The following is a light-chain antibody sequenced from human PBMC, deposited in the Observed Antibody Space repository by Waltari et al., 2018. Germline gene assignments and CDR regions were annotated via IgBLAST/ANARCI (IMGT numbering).Light chain of an antibody. CDR3: FSYAGSDTFV. CDR1: SSDVGGYNY. J-gene: IGLJ1*01. CDR2: EVN. Sequence: QSALTQPPSASGSPGQSVTISCTGTSSDVGGYNYVSWYQQHPGKVPKLIIYEVNKRPSGVPGRCSGTKSGNTASLTVSGLQAEDESDYYCFSYAGSDTFVFGSGTRITVL. V-gene: IGLV2-8*01.